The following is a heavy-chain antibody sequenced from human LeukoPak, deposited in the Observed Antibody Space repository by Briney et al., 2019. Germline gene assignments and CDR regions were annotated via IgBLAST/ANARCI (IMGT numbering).Heavy chain of an antibody. J-gene: IGHJ5*02. CDR1: GFTFSTYA. CDR2: ISYDGSNE. D-gene: IGHD1-26*01. Sequence: PGGSLRLSCAASGFTFSTYAMHWVRQAPGKGLEWVAVISYDGSNEYYADSVKGRFTISRDNSKNMLYLQMNSLRAEDAAVYYCASTKYRGGTTGYNWFDPWGQGTLVTVSS. V-gene: IGHV3-30-3*01. CDR3: ASTKYRGGTTGYNWFDP.